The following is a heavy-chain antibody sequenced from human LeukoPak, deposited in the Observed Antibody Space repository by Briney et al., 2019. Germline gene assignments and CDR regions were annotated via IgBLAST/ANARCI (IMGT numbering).Heavy chain of an antibody. J-gene: IGHJ4*02. CDR3: ARDVVGYYDSSGYY. D-gene: IGHD3-22*01. CDR2: ISSSSYI. V-gene: IGHV3-21*01. Sequence: GGSLRLSCAASGFTFSSYSMNWVRQAPGKGLEWVSSISSSSYIYYADSAKGRFTISRDNAKNSLYLQMNSLRAEDTAVHYCARDVVGYYDSSGYYWGQGTLVTVSS. CDR1: GFTFSSYS.